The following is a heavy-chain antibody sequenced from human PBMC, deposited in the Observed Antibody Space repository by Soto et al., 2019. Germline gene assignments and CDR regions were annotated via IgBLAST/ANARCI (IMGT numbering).Heavy chain of an antibody. V-gene: IGHV4-59*11. Sequence: SETLSLTCTVSGGSSSGHCWSWIRQPPRKGLEWIGYIYYSGSTHYNPSLKSRVTISVDTSKNQFSLKRSSGTAADTAVYYCARDLGYRYGYDYYYYGMDVWGQGTTVTVSS. CDR2: IYYSGST. CDR1: GGSSSGHC. J-gene: IGHJ6*02. D-gene: IGHD5-18*01. CDR3: ARDLGYRYGYDYYYYGMDV.